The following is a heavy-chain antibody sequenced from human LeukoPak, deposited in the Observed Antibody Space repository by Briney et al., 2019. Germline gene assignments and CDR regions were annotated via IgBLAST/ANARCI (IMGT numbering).Heavy chain of an antibody. CDR2: ISGRGST. CDR1: GFTFSIYG. D-gene: IGHD3-10*02. V-gene: IGHV3-23*01. CDR3: AELGITMIGGV. Sequence: GGSLRLSCVVSGFTFSIYGMNWVRQAPGKGLEWVSAISGRGSTYYADSVKGRFTISRDNSRNTLYLQMNSLRAEDTAVYYCAELGITMIGGVWGKGTTVTISS. J-gene: IGHJ6*04.